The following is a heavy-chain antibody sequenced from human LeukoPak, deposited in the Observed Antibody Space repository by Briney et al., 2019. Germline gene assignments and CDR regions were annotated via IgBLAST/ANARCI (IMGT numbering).Heavy chain of an antibody. CDR3: AIIYGSGNYYGD. Sequence: GGSLRLSCAASGFTLSNSGMHWIRQAPGKGLEWVAVISYDGRNIYYADSVKGRFTISRDNSKNTLYLQMNSLRVEDTAIYFCAIIYGSGNYYGDWGQGTLVTVSS. D-gene: IGHD3-10*01. V-gene: IGHV3-30*03. CDR1: GFTLSNSG. J-gene: IGHJ4*02. CDR2: ISYDGRNI.